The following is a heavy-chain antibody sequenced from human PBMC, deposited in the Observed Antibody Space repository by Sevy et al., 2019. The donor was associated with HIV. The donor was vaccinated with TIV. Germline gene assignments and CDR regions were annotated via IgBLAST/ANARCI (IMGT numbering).Heavy chain of an antibody. CDR3: ATKPDSGSYFAHLPPETNDY. V-gene: IGHV3-23*01. Sequence: GGSLRLSCAASGFTFSSYAMSWVRQAPGKGLEWVSAISGSGGSTYYADSVKGRFTISRDNSKNTLYLQMNSLRAEDTAVYYCATKPDSGSYFAHLPPETNDYWGQGTLVTVSS. J-gene: IGHJ4*02. CDR1: GFTFSSYA. D-gene: IGHD1-26*01. CDR2: ISGSGGST.